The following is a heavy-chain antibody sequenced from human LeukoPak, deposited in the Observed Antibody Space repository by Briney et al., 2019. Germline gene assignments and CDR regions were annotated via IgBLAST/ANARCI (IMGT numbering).Heavy chain of an antibody. CDR3: ASIGAGSSRDY. J-gene: IGHJ4*02. D-gene: IGHD6-13*01. CDR1: GFTFSNFA. V-gene: IGHV3-21*01. CDR2: IVGSSST. Sequence: PGGSLRLSCAASGFTFSNFAMTWVRQAPGKGLEWVSSIVGSSSTYYADSLKGRFTISRDNAKNSLYLQMNSLRAEDTAVYYCASIGAGSSRDYWGQGTLVTVSS.